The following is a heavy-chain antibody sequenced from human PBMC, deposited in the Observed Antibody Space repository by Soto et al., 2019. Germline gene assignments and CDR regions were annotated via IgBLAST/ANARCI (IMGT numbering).Heavy chain of an antibody. Sequence: QVQLVQSGAEVKKPGASVKVSCMASGDTFTKYDINWVRQAPGQGLEWMGWMNPNNGYTGYAQKFRGRVTMTRDTSISTAYMELSSLTSEDTAVYYCARRKERSGPNYFDYWGQGTLVTVSS. CDR2: MNPNNGYT. CDR1: GDTFTKYD. V-gene: IGHV1-8*01. CDR3: ARRKERSGPNYFDY. J-gene: IGHJ4*02. D-gene: IGHD6-25*01.